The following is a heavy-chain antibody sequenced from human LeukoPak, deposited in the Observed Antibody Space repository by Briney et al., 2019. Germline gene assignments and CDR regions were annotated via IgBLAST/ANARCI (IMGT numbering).Heavy chain of an antibody. J-gene: IGHJ5*02. CDR3: ARDRGLLVVVPAAGFDP. Sequence: GASVKVSCKASGYTFTGYYMHWVRQAPGQGLEWMGWINPNSGGTNYAQKFQGRVTMTRDTSISTAYMELSRLRSDDTAVYYCARDRGLLVVVPAAGFDPWGQGTLVTVSS. CDR2: INPNSGGT. V-gene: IGHV1-2*02. D-gene: IGHD2-2*01. CDR1: GYTFTGYY.